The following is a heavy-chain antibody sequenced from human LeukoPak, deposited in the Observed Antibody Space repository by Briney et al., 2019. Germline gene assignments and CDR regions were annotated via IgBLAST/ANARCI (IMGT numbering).Heavy chain of an antibody. CDR1: GYTFTSYA. Sequence: GASVKVSCKASGYTFTSYAMNWVRQAPGQGLEWLGWINTKSGATNYAQNFQGRVTMTRDTSMSTTYMELKRLRSDDTAVYYCARDLGISGWYAPPLGYFDYWGREPCSPSPQ. CDR3: ARDLGISGWYAPPLGYFDY. J-gene: IGHJ4*02. CDR2: INTKSGAT. V-gene: IGHV1-2*02. D-gene: IGHD6-19*01.